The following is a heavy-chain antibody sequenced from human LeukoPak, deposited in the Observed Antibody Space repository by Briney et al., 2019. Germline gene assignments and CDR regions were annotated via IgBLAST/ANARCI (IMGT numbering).Heavy chain of an antibody. CDR1: GYTLTELS. J-gene: IGHJ3*02. CDR3: ARLSTSISCFGFDI. V-gene: IGHV1-24*01. CDR2: FDPEDGET. D-gene: IGHD2-2*01. Sequence: GASVKVSCKVSGYTLTELSMHWVRQAPGKGLEWMGGFDPEDGETIYAQKFQGRVTMTEDTSTDTAYMELSSLRAEDTAVYYCARLSTSISCFGFDIWGQGTTVTVSS.